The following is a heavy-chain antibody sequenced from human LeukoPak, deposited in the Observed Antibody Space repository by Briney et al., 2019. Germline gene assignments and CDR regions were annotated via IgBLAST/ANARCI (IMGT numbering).Heavy chain of an antibody. D-gene: IGHD2/OR15-2a*01. CDR1: GFTFSSYA. CDR2: ISSDGSNK. V-gene: IGHV3-30-3*01. J-gene: IGHJ2*01. CDR3: ARDYAKTFYWYFDL. Sequence: GGSLRLSCAASGFTFSSYAMHLVRQAPGKGLEWVAVISSDGSNKYYADSVKGRFTISRDNSKNTLYLQMNSLRAEDTAVYYCARDYAKTFYWYFDLWGRGTLVTVSS.